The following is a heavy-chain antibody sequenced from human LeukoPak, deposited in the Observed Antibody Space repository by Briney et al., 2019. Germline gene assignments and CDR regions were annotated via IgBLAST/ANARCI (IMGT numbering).Heavy chain of an antibody. V-gene: IGHV4-34*01. CDR2: INHSGRT. D-gene: IGHD3-22*01. CDR1: GGSFNNYY. J-gene: IGHJ3*02. Sequence: SETLSLTCAVYGGSFNNYYWSWIRQPPGKGLEWIGEINHSGRTNSNPSLKSRVTISVDMSKNQFSLKLSSVTAADTAVYFCARGPYSYDSSGAFDIWGQGTMVTVSS. CDR3: ARGPYSYDSSGAFDI.